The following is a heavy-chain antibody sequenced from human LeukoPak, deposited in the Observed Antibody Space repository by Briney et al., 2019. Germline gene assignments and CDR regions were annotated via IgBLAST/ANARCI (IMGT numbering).Heavy chain of an antibody. CDR1: GYTFTGYY. J-gene: IGHJ4*02. CDR2: INPNSGGT. CDR3: ARVRFLGGSYYFDY. D-gene: IGHD3-16*01. Sequence: ASVKVSCKASGYTFTGYYMHWVRQAPGQGLEWMGWINPNSGGTNYAQKFQGRVTMTRDTSISTAYMELSRLRSDDTAVYYCARVRFLGGSYYFDYWGQGTLVTVSS. V-gene: IGHV1-2*02.